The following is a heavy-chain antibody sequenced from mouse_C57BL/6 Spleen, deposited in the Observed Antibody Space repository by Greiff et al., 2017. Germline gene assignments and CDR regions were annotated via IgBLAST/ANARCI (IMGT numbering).Heavy chain of an antibody. V-gene: IGHV5-17*01. CDR1: GFTFSDYG. CDR3: AGGTRYFDY. D-gene: IGHD4-1*01. Sequence: EVKLEESGGGLVKPGGSLKLSCAASGFTFSDYGMHWVRQAPEKGLEWVAYISSGSSTIYYADTVKGRFTISRDNAKNTLFLQMTSLRSEDTAMYYCAGGTRYFDYWGQGTTLTVSS. J-gene: IGHJ2*01. CDR2: ISSGSSTI.